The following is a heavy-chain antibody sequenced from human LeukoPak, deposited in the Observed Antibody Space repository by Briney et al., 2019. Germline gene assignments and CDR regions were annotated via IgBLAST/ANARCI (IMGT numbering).Heavy chain of an antibody. Sequence: GGSLRLSCAASDFSFSSYSMTWVRQAPGKGLEWVSIISGGGDLTFYADSVKGRFTISRDNPKNTLYLQMNSVRAEDTAVYYCARDRRPDAFDVWGQGTMVTVSS. CDR2: ISGGGDLT. CDR1: DFSFSSYS. CDR3: ARDRRPDAFDV. J-gene: IGHJ3*01. V-gene: IGHV3-23*01.